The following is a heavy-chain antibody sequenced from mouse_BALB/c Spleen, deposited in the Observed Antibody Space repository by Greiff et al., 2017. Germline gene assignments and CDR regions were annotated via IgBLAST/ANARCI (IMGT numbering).Heavy chain of an antibody. CDR2: ISSGSSTI. Sequence: EVQGVESGGGLVQPGGSRKLSCAASGFTFSSFGMHWVRQAPEKGLEWVAYISSGSSTIYYADTVKGRFTISRDNPKNTLFLQMTSLRSEDTAMYYCARETDYWGQGTTLTVSS. CDR3: ARETDY. V-gene: IGHV5-17*02. J-gene: IGHJ2*01. CDR1: GFTFSSFG.